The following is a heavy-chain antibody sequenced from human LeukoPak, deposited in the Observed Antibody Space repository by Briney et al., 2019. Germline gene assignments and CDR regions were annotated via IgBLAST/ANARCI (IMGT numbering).Heavy chain of an antibody. CDR1: GVSISSYY. D-gene: IGHD3-16*02. Sequence: SDTLSLTCTVSGVSISSYYWSWIRQPAGKGLEWIGRIYTSGSTNYNPSLKRRVTMSVDTPKNHFSPTLSSVTAAETDVYYCARDRLSFRYYYYYMDVWGKGTTVTVSS. J-gene: IGHJ6*03. CDR3: ARDRLSFRYYYYYMDV. V-gene: IGHV4-4*07. CDR2: IYTSGST.